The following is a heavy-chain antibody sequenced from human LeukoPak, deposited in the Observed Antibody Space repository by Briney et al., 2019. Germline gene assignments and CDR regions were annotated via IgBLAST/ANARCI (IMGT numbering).Heavy chain of an antibody. CDR3: ARRLHFDP. D-gene: IGHD5-24*01. CDR2: INSDESLT. Sequence: GGSLRLSCAASGFTFISKWMHWVRQAPGKGVVWVSRINSDESLTVYADSVKGRFTISRDNSKNTLYLQMNSLRAEDTAVYYCARRLHFDPWGQGTLVTVSS. J-gene: IGHJ5*02. V-gene: IGHV3-74*01. CDR1: GFTFISKW.